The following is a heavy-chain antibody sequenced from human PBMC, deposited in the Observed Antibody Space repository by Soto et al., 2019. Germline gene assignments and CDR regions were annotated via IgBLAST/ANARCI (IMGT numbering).Heavy chain of an antibody. Sequence: QVRLVQSGAEVKKPGASVKVSCKASGYTFATYAIHWVRQAPGQRLEWMGWINTGNGYTEYSQNFRGRGTITRDTSVSTAYMELSSLRSEVTVIYSCTRVNTIFFTAGSYYYDVAVWCQGTTVTVAS. V-gene: IGHV1-3*04. D-gene: IGHD3-9*01. CDR1: GYTFATYA. CDR3: TRVNTIFFTAGSYYYDVAV. J-gene: IGHJ6*02. CDR2: INTGNGYT.